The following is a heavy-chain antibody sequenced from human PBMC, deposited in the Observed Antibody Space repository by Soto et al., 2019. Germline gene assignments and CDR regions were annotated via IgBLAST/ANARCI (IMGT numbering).Heavy chain of an antibody. CDR2: IYPGDSDT. CDR3: ARHGIVVVNGMDV. J-gene: IGHJ6*02. Sequence: GESLKISCKGSGYSFTSYWIGWVRQIPGKGLEWMGIIYPGDSDTRYSPSFQGQVTISADKSISTAYLQWSSLKASDTAMYYCARHGIVVVNGMDVWGQGSTVTVSS. D-gene: IGHD3-22*01. CDR1: GYSFTSYW. V-gene: IGHV5-51*01.